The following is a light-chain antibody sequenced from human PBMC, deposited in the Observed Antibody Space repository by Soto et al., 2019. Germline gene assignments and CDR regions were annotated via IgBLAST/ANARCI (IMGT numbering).Light chain of an antibody. CDR2: DDT. J-gene: IGLJ1*01. CDR3: GSWDSSLSAYV. CDR1: SSNIGGNS. V-gene: IGLV1-51*01. Sequence: QSPLMQPPSVSAAPGQKVTISCPGSSSNIGGNSVSWSQQLAGTAPKLLIFDDTKRPSRIPSRFSGPTSDPSAMLDFSLFQTGDEADYYCGSWDSSLSAYVFGTAPKV.